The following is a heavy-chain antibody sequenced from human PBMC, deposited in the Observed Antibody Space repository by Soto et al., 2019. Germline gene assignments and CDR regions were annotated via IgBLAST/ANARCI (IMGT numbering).Heavy chain of an antibody. CDR1: GFTFSSYG. Sequence: QVQLVESGGGVVQPGRSLRLSCAASGFTFSSYGMHWVRQAPGKGLEWVAVIWYDGSNKYYADSVKGRFTISRDNSKNTLYLQMTSLRAEDTAVYYCARDQQVIVGATAGFDYWGQGTLVTVSS. CDR3: ARDQQVIVGATAGFDY. CDR2: IWYDGSNK. D-gene: IGHD1-26*01. V-gene: IGHV3-33*01. J-gene: IGHJ4*02.